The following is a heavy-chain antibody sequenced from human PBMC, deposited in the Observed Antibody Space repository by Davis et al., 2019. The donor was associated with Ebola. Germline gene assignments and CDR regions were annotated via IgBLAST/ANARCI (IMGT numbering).Heavy chain of an antibody. J-gene: IGHJ4*02. V-gene: IGHV1-69*13. CDR3: ARGYCSGGSCYSMDY. CDR2: IIPIFGTA. Sequence: SVTVSCKASLGTFSSYAISWVRQAPGQGLEWMGGIIPIFGTANYAQKFQGRVTITADESTSTAYMELRSLRSDDTAVYYCARGYCSGGSCYSMDYWGQGTLVTVSS. D-gene: IGHD2-15*01. CDR1: LGTFSSYA.